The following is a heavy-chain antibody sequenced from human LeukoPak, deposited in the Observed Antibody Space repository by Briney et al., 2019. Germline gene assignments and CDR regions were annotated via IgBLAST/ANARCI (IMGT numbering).Heavy chain of an antibody. CDR2: IIPIFGTA. J-gene: IGHJ4*02. D-gene: IGHD4-23*01. V-gene: IGHV1-69*05. Sequence: ASVKVSCKAPGGTFSSYAISWVRQAPGQGLGWMGGIIPIFGTANYAQKFQGRVTITTDESTSTAYMELSSLRSEDTAVYYCAREGGHGGNPTGFDYWGQGTLVTVSS. CDR3: AREGGHGGNPTGFDY. CDR1: GGTFSSYA.